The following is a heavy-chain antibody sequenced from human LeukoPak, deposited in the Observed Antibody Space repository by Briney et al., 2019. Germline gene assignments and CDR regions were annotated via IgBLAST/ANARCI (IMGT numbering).Heavy chain of an antibody. D-gene: IGHD3-16*02. CDR2: ISGSGGST. V-gene: IGHV3-23*01. Sequence: GGSLRLSCAASGFTFSSYAMSWVRQAPGKGLEWVSAISGSGGSTYYADSVKGRFTISRDNSKNTLYLQMNSLRAEDTAVYYCAKRMRLGELSLYNYYYYGMDVWGKVTTVTVSS. J-gene: IGHJ6*04. CDR1: GFTFSSYA. CDR3: AKRMRLGELSLYNYYYYGMDV.